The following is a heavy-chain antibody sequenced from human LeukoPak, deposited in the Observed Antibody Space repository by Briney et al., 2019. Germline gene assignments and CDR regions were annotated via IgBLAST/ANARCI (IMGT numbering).Heavy chain of an antibody. CDR1: GYTFTGYY. V-gene: IGHV1-2*02. Sequence: ASVKVSCKASGYTFTGYYMHWVRQAPGQGLEWMGWINPNSGGTNYAQKFQGRVTMTRDTSISTAYMELSRLRSDDTAVYYCASSSWSTPYAYDYYGMDVWGQGTTVTVSS. CDR2: INPNSGGT. CDR3: ASSSWSTPYAYDYYGMDV. D-gene: IGHD6-13*01. J-gene: IGHJ6*02.